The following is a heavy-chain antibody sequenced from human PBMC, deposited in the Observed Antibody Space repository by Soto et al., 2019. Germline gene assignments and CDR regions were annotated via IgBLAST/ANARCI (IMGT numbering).Heavy chain of an antibody. CDR2: ISGSGGST. J-gene: IGHJ6*02. Sequence: GGSLRLSCAASGFTFSSYAMSWVRQAPGKGLEWVSAISGSGGSTYYADSVKGRFTISRDNSKNTLYLQMNSLRAEDTAVYYCAKDRYFWSGWDYYYGMDVWGQGTTVTVSS. CDR1: GFTFSSYA. D-gene: IGHD3-3*01. CDR3: AKDRYFWSGWDYYYGMDV. V-gene: IGHV3-23*01.